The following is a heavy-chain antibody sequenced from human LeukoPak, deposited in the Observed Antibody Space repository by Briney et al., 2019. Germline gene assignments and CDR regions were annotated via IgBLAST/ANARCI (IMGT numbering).Heavy chain of an antibody. CDR1: GGSISSSNW. V-gene: IGHV4-4*02. CDR3: ARHVSGPNDAFDI. Sequence: PSGTLSLTCAVSGGSISSSNWWSWVRQPPGKGLEWIETIYYSGSTYTYDNPSLKSRATISVDTSKNQFSLKLSSVAPADTAVYYCARHVSGPNDAFDIWGQGTMVTVSS. CDR2: IYYSG. D-gene: IGHD6-25*01. J-gene: IGHJ3*02.